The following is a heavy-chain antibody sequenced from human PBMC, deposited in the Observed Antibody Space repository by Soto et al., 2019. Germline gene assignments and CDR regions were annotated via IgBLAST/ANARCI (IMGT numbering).Heavy chain of an antibody. CDR3: MRAKITTIIYSLS. D-gene: IGHD3-22*01. Sequence: GASVKVSCKASGYTFTGYYIHWVRQAPGQGLEWMGWINPNSGVTNYAQKFQGWVTMTRDTSISTAYMELSRLRSDDTAVYYCMRAKITTIIYSLSLGQGPLV. J-gene: IGHJ5*02. V-gene: IGHV1-2*04. CDR1: GYTFTGYY. CDR2: INPNSGVT.